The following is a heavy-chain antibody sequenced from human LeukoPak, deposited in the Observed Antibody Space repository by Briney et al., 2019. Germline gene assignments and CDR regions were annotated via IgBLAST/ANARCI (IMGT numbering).Heavy chain of an antibody. Sequence: GGSLTLSCAASGFTVSTNYLSWVRQAPGKGLEWVAVVYSGGTTYHAHSVKGRFTITSNNSKNTMYLQMTSLRADGTAVYYCARESVVRGVINGMDVWGQGTTVTVSS. V-gene: IGHV3-66*01. J-gene: IGHJ6*02. D-gene: IGHD3-10*01. CDR1: GFTVSTNY. CDR2: VYSGGTT. CDR3: ARESVVRGVINGMDV.